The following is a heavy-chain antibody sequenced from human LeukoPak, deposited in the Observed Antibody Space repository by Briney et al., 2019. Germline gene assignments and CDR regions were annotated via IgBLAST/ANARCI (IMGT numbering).Heavy chain of an antibody. CDR3: ARDYPIAAAGTFDY. CDR1: GFTFDDYG. V-gene: IGHV3-20*04. J-gene: IGHJ4*02. D-gene: IGHD6-13*01. CDR2: INWNGGST. Sequence: GGSLRLSCAASGFTFDDYGMSWVRQAPGKGLEWVSGINWNGGSTGYADSVKGRFTISRDNAKNSLYLQMNSLRAEDTALYYCARDYPIAAAGTFDYWGQGTLVTVSS.